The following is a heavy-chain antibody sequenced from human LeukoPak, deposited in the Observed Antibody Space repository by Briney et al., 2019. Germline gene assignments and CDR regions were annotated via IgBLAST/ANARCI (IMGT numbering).Heavy chain of an antibody. J-gene: IGHJ4*02. D-gene: IGHD1-26*01. Sequence: GRSLRLSCAASGFTFSSYAMHWVRQAPGKGLGWVAVISYDGSNKYYADSVKGRFTISRDNSKNTLYLQMNSLRAEDTAVYYCARDQERSGALDYWGQGTLVTVSS. V-gene: IGHV3-30-3*01. CDR2: ISYDGSNK. CDR3: ARDQERSGALDY. CDR1: GFTFSSYA.